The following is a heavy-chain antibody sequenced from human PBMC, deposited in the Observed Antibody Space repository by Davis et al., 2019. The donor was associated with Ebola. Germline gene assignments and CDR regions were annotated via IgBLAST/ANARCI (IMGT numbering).Heavy chain of an antibody. CDR3: AKVNWPVVGVGVTG. CDR2: ISGSGGNT. Sequence: GESLKISCAVSGFMFSSYGMGWVRQAPGKGLEWVSGISGSGGNTFYADSVKGRFTISRDNSKNTVDLQMNSLRAEDTAVYYCAKVNWPVVGVGVTGWGQGTLVTVSS. V-gene: IGHV3-23*01. D-gene: IGHD2-15*01. J-gene: IGHJ4*02. CDR1: GFMFSSYG.